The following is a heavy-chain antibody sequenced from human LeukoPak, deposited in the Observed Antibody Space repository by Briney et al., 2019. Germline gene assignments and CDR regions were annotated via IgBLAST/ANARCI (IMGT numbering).Heavy chain of an antibody. V-gene: IGHV3-48*03. D-gene: IGHD3-10*01. Sequence: GGSLRLSCAASGFTFSSCEMNWVRQAPGKGLEWLSYISNSGSSKYYADSVRGRFTISRDNAENSLYLQMNSLRAEDTAVYYCARARVPGELNYWGQGTLVTVSS. CDR2: ISNSGSSK. J-gene: IGHJ4*02. CDR3: ARARVPGELNY. CDR1: GFTFSSCE.